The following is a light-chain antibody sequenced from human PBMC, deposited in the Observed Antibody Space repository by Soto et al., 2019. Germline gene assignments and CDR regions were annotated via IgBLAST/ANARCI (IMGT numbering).Light chain of an antibody. CDR1: QGISNY. CDR2: AAF. Sequence: EIQMTQSPSSLSASVGERVTITCRASQGISNYLAWYQQKPGKVPKLLIYAAFTLQSGVTSRFSGSGSGTDFTLTISSLQPEDVATYYCQKYNGAPLTFGGGTRVEIK. CDR3: QKYNGAPLT. V-gene: IGKV1-27*01. J-gene: IGKJ4*01.